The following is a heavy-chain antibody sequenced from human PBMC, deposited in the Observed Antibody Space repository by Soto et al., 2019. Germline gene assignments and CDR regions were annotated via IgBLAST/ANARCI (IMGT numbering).Heavy chain of an antibody. J-gene: IGHJ5*02. D-gene: IGHD2-21*02. CDR1: GGSFSGYY. CDR2: INHSGST. V-gene: IGHV4-34*01. Sequence: SETLSLTCAVYGGSFSGYYWSWIRQPPGKGLEWIGEINHSGSTNYNPSLKSRVTISVDTSKNQFSLKLSSVTAADTAVYYCARGVVVTAHYWFDPWGQGTLVT. CDR3: ARGVVVTAHYWFDP.